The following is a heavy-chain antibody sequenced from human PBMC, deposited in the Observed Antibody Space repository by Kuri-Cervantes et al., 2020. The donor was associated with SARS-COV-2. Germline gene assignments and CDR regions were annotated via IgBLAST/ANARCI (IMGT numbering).Heavy chain of an antibody. CDR1: GFTFSSYW. V-gene: IGHV3-7*03. D-gene: IGHD5-18*01. CDR3: ARGPDTAMVPGYFDY. Sequence: ETLSLTCAASGFTFSSYWMSWVRQAPGKGLEWVANIKQDGSEKYYVDSVKGRFTISRDNAKNSLYLQMNSLRAEDTAVYYCARGPDTAMVPGYFDYWGQGTLVTVSS. CDR2: IKQDGSEK. J-gene: IGHJ4*02.